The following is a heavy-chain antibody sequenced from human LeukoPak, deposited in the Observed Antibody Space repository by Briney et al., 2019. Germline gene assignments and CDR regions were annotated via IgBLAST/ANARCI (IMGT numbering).Heavy chain of an antibody. CDR1: ELTLGIYA. CDR3: TRDFSPTVTLFDY. D-gene: IGHD4-17*01. V-gene: IGHV3-49*03. Sequence: GGSLRLSVKASELTLGIYALSWFRQAPGKGRGGVGFIRSKAYGGTTEYAASVKGRFTISRDDSKSIAYLQMNSLKTEDTAVYYCTRDFSPTVTLFDYWGQGTLVTVSS. CDR2: IRSKAYGGTT. J-gene: IGHJ4*02.